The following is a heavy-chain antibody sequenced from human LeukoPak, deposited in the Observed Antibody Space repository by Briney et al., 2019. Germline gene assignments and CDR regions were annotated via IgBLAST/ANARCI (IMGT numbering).Heavy chain of an antibody. J-gene: IGHJ3*02. CDR2: FYYSGST. V-gene: IGHV4-39*01. CDR1: GGSISSSNYY. Sequence: SETLSLTCTVSGGSISSSNYYWGWIRQPPGKGLEWIGSFYYSGSTYYNPSLKSRVTISVDTSKKQFSLRLSSVTAADTAVYYCARSYCSSTSCYAVGAFDIWGQGTVVTVSS. CDR3: ARSYCSSTSCYAVGAFDI. D-gene: IGHD2-2*01.